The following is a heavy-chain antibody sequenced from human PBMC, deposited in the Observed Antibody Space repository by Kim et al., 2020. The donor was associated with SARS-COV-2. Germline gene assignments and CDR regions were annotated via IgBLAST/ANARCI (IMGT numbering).Heavy chain of an antibody. J-gene: IGHJ4*02. V-gene: IGHV3-49*03. D-gene: IGHD2-15*01. CDR1: GFTFGDYA. Sequence: GGSLRLSCTASGFTFGDYAMSWFRQAPGKGLEWVGFIRSKAYGGTTEYAASVKGRFTISRDDSKSIAYLQMNSLKTEDTAVYYCTRDVSINCSGGSCPFDYWGQGTLVTVSS. CDR2: IRSKAYGGTT. CDR3: TRDVSINCSGGSCPFDY.